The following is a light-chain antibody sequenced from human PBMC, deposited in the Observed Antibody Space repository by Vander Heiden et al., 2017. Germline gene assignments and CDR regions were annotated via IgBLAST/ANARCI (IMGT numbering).Light chain of an antibody. CDR3: QSADSSGTYEV. Sequence: SYELTQPPSVSVSPGQTARITCSGDALPKQYAYWYQQKPGQAPVLVIYKDSERPSGIPERFSGSSSGTTVTSTISGVQAEDEADYYCQSADSSGTYEVFGGGTKLTVL. CDR1: ALPKQY. CDR2: KDS. J-gene: IGLJ3*02. V-gene: IGLV3-25*03.